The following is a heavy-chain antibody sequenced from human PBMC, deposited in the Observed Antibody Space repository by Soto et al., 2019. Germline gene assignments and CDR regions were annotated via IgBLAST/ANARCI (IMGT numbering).Heavy chain of an antibody. CDR1: GGSFSGYY. Sequence: QVQLQQWGAGLLKPSETLSLTCAVYGGSFSGYYWSWIRQPPGKGLEWIGEINHSGSTNYNPSLKSRVTISVDTSKNQFSLKLSSVTAADTAVYYCARGRGGTVVTAIQRRRDYYGMDVWGQGTTVTVSS. CDR2: INHSGST. CDR3: ARGRGGTVVTAIQRRRDYYGMDV. D-gene: IGHD2-21*02. J-gene: IGHJ6*02. V-gene: IGHV4-34*01.